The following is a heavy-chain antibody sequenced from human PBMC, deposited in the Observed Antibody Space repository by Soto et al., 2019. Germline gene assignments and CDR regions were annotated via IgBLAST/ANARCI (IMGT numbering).Heavy chain of an antibody. CDR2: INPKSGGT. CDR3: ARGGTFAYDTSGYSVD. CDR1: GYTFSAYY. V-gene: IGHV1-2*02. D-gene: IGHD3-22*01. J-gene: IGHJ4*02. Sequence: ASVKVSCKTSGYTFSAYYMPWVRQAPGQGLEWMGWINPKSGGTLYAQKFLDRVTMTRDTSISTAYMELSRLRSDDTAVYYCARGGTFAYDTSGYSVDWGQGTLVTVSS.